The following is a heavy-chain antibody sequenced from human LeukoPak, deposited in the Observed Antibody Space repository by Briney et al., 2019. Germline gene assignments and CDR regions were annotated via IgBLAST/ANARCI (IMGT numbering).Heavy chain of an antibody. V-gene: IGHV3-30-3*01. J-gene: IGHJ4*02. CDR2: MSYDGSNK. Sequence: PGGSLRLSCAASGFTFCGYAMHWVRQAPGKGLEWVSVMSYDGSNKYYADSVKGRFTISRDNSKNTLYLQMNSLRAEDTAVYYCARETGSAVGSTDFDYWGQGTLVTVSS. D-gene: IGHD4-17*01. CDR1: GFTFCGYA. CDR3: ARETGSAVGSTDFDY.